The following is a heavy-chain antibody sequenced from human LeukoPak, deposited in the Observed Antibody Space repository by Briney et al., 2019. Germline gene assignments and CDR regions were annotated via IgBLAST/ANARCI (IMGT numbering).Heavy chain of an antibody. CDR2: FDPEDGET. J-gene: IGHJ4*02. V-gene: IGHV1-24*01. CDR3: ATDLGILTGYYSLSGDY. CDR1: GYTLTELS. D-gene: IGHD3-9*01. Sequence: APVKVSCKVSGYTLTELSMHWVRQAPGKGLEWMGGFDPEDGETIYAQKFQGGVTMTEDTSTDTAYMELSSLRSEDTAVYYCATDLGILTGYYSLSGDYWGQGTLVTVSS.